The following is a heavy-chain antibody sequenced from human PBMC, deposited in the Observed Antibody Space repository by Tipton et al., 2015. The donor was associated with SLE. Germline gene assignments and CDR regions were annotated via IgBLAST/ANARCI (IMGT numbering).Heavy chain of an antibody. D-gene: IGHD4-23*01. CDR2: IYNPGST. CDR1: GGSISSGGYY. J-gene: IGHJ5*02. Sequence: TLSLTCSVSGGSISSGGYYWSWIRQHPGKGLEWIGTIYNPGSTYYNPSLKSRATISVDTSKNQFSLNLSSMSAADTAVYYCVREPLLYDDYGGGFDPWGQGTLISVSS. V-gene: IGHV4-39*07. CDR3: VREPLLYDDYGGGFDP.